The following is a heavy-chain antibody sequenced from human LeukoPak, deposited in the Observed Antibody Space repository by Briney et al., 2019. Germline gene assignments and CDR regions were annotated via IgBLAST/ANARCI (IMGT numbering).Heavy chain of an antibody. D-gene: IGHD6-19*01. V-gene: IGHV3-33*01. Sequence: GRSLRLSCAASGFTFSSYGMHWVRQAPGKGLEWVAVIWYDGSNKYYADSVKGRFTISRDNSKNTLYLQMNSLRAEDTAVYYCARSTGIAVAGALGYWGQGTLVTVSS. J-gene: IGHJ4*02. CDR2: IWYDGSNK. CDR3: ARSTGIAVAGALGY. CDR1: GFTFSSYG.